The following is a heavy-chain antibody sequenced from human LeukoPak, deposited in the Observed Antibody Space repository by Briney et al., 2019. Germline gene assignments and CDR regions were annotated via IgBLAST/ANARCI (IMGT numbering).Heavy chain of an antibody. D-gene: IGHD3-10*01. J-gene: IGHJ1*01. Sequence: ASVKVSCKVSGYTLTELSMHWVRQAPGKGLEWMGGFDPEDGETIYAQKFQGRVTMTEDTSTDTAYMELSSLRSEDTAVYYCATGESGRVLLWFGEHWGQGTLVTVSS. CDR1: GYTLTELS. CDR3: ATGESGRVLLWFGEH. V-gene: IGHV1-24*01. CDR2: FDPEDGET.